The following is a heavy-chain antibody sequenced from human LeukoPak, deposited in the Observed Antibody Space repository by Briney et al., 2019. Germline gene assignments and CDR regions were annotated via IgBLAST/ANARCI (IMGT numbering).Heavy chain of an antibody. CDR1: GFTVSSNY. Sequence: GGSLRLSCAASGFTVSSNYMSWVRQAPGKGLEWVSVIYSGGSTYYADSVKGRFTISRDNPKNTLYLQMNSLRAEDTAVYYCARGSYSSGHGGYWGQGTLVTVSS. V-gene: IGHV3-66*01. CDR2: IYSGGST. D-gene: IGHD6-19*01. CDR3: ARGSYSSGHGGY. J-gene: IGHJ4*02.